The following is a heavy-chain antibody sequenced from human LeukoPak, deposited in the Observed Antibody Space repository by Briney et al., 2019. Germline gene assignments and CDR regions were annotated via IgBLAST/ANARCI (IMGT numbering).Heavy chain of an antibody. CDR1: GFTFSSYA. J-gene: IGHJ4*02. V-gene: IGHV3-30*04. CDR2: ISNDGSNK. D-gene: IGHD6-19*01. Sequence: GGSLRLSCAASGFTFSSYAMHWVRQAPGKGLEWVAVISNDGSNKYYADSVKGRFTISRDNSKNTLYLQMNILRAEDTAVYYCARLYSSGRKFDYWGQGTLVTVSS. CDR3: ARLYSSGRKFDY.